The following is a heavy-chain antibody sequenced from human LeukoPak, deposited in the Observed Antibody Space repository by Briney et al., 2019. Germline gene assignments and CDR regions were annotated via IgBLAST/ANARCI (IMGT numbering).Heavy chain of an antibody. V-gene: IGHV3-23*01. D-gene: IGHD2-15*01. CDR3: AKDSHSHTPAFFHY. CDR1: GFTFSSYA. Sequence: GGSLRLSCAASGFTFSSYAMSWVRQAPGKGLEWVSAISGSGGSTYYADSVKGRFTISRDNPKNTPYLQMNRLTAQDTAVYYCAKDSHSHTPAFFHYCGQATLLTVPS. J-gene: IGHJ4*02. CDR2: ISGSGGST.